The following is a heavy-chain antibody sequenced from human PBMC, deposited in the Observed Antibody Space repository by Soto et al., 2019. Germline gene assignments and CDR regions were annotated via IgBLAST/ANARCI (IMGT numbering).Heavy chain of an antibody. J-gene: IGHJ4*02. CDR2: ISSASSET. Sequence: GGSLRLSFEASGFTFTRVSMNWVSQVPGKGLEWVASISSASSETWYADSVKGRFIISRDNAQNSLFLQMNTLRPEDSAIYYCSRVAYWGQGTQITVSS. CDR1: GFTFTRVS. V-gene: IGHV3-21*01. CDR3: SRVAY.